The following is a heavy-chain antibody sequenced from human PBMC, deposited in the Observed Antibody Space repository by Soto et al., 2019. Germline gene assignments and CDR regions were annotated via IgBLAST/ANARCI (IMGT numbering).Heavy chain of an antibody. CDR2: MNPNSGNT. CDR3: ARSDGYNFNWLDS. CDR1: GYTFASYD. J-gene: IGHJ5*01. D-gene: IGHD2-21*01. V-gene: IGHV1-8*01. Sequence: QVQLVQSGAEVKTPGASVKVSCKASGYTFASYDINWVRQAPGQGLEWMGWMNPNSGNTGYAQKFQGRLTMTRDTALSIADMERSSLRNEDTAVYSCARSDGYNFNWLDSWGQGTLVTVSA.